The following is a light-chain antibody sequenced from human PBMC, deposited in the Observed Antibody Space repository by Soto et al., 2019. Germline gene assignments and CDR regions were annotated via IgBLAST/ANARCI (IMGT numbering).Light chain of an antibody. CDR2: GAS. CDR3: QQYSNWPPFT. CDR1: QSVGSY. Sequence: EIVLTQSPATLSLSPGESGTLSCRASQSVGSYLAWYQQKPGQAPRLLIYGASTRAAGVSARFSGSGSGTEFTLTISSLQSEDFAVYYCQQYSNWPPFTFGQGTQVAIK. J-gene: IGKJ1*01. V-gene: IGKV3-15*01.